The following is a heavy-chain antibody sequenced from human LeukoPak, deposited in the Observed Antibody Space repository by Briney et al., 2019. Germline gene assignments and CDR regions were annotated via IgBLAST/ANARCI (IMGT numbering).Heavy chain of an antibody. D-gene: IGHD3-22*01. Sequence: GGSLRLSCAASGFTFSNYGMHWVRQAPGKGLEWVAVIWYDGSNKYSADSVKGRFTISRDNSKNTLYLQMNSLRAEDTAVYYCARYLENYYDSSGYYPQPYYYYGMDVWGQGTTVTVSS. J-gene: IGHJ6*02. V-gene: IGHV3-33*01. CDR1: GFTFSNYG. CDR2: IWYDGSNK. CDR3: ARYLENYYDSSGYYPQPYYYYGMDV.